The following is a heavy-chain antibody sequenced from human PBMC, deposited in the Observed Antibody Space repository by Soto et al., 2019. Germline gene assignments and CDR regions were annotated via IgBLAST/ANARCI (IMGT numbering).Heavy chain of an antibody. Sequence: PSETLSLTCAVYGGSFSGYYWSWIRQPPGKGLEWIGTITHSGDTNYNPPLKGRLTMSLDASKNQFSMRLTSVTAADAAVYFCARQMRGPIPYFGWLSPLTSWGQGTQVTVSS. CDR3: ARQMRGPIPYFGWLSPLTS. CDR2: ITHSGDT. D-gene: IGHD3-9*01. CDR1: GGSFSGYY. J-gene: IGHJ5*02. V-gene: IGHV4-34*01.